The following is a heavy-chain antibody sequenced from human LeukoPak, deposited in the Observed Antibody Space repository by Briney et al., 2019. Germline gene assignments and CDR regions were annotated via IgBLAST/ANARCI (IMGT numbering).Heavy chain of an antibody. CDR2: INESGGSA. CDR3: ATYDYVWGRYRLAQSDY. J-gene: IGHJ4*02. V-gene: IGHV3-23*01. CDR1: GFTFRSYA. Sequence: GGSLRLYCAASGFTFRSYAMSWVRQLPGKGLEWLSYINESGGSAYYADSVKGRLVISRDNSKNSLYLEINSLRAEDTAIYYCATYDYVWGRYRLAQSDYWGQGTLVTVSS. D-gene: IGHD3-16*02.